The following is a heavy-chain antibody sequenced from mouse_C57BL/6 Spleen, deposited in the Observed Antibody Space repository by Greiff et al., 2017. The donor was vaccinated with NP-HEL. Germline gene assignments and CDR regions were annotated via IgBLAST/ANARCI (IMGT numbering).Heavy chain of an antibody. Sequence: QVQLQQPGAELVKPGASVKLSCKASGYTFTSYWMHWVKQRPGQGLEWIGMIHPNSGSTNYNEKFKSKATLTVDKSSSTAYMQLSSLTSEDSAVYYCARSLYYSNYEDWGQGTLVTVSA. CDR1: GYTFTSYW. J-gene: IGHJ3*01. CDR3: ARSLYYSNYED. CDR2: IHPNSGST. D-gene: IGHD2-5*01. V-gene: IGHV1-64*01.